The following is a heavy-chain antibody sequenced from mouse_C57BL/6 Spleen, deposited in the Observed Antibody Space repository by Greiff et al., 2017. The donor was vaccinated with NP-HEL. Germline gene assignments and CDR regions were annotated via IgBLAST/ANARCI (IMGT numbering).Heavy chain of an antibody. V-gene: IGHV5-12*01. CDR2: ISNGGGST. J-gene: IGHJ4*01. D-gene: IGHD2-4*01. CDR1: GFTFSDYY. CDR3: SYDYEYYAMDY. Sequence: EVKLVESGGGLVQPGGSLKLSCAASGFTFSDYYMYWVRQTPEKRLEWVAYISNGGGSTYYPDTVKGRFTISRDNAKNTLYLQMSRLKAEDAAMYGCSYDYEYYAMDYWGQGTSVTVSS.